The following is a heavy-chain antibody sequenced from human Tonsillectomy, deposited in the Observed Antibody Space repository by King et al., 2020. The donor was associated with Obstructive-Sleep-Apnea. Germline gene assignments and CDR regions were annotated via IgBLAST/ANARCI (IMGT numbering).Heavy chain of an antibody. J-gene: IGHJ4*02. CDR3: ARQRPQDYGGNEAFDY. D-gene: IGHD4-23*01. Sequence: VQLVESGTEVKKPGESLKISCKGSGFIFTNYWIGWVRQMPGKGLEWMGIIYPGDSDTRYSPSFQSQVTISADKSISTAYLQWSSLEASDTALYYCARQRPQDYGGNEAFDYWGQGTLVAVSS. V-gene: IGHV5-51*01. CDR1: GFIFTNYW. CDR2: IYPGDSDT.